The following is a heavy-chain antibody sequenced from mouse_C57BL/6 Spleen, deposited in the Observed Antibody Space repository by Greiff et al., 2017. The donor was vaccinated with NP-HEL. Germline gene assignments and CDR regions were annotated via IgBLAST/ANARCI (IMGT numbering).Heavy chain of an antibody. J-gene: IGHJ4*01. V-gene: IGHV2-5*01. CDR1: GFSLTSYG. D-gene: IGHD1-1*01. CDR2: FRRGGST. Sequence: QVQLKQSGPGLVQPSQCLSITCSVTGFSLTSYGVHCVRQSPGKGLEWLGVFRRGGSTDYNAAFMSRLSITKDNSKSQVFFKMNSLQADDTAIYYCAAQILYYGSSFYYAMDYWGQGTSVTVSS. CDR3: AAQILYYGSSFYYAMDY.